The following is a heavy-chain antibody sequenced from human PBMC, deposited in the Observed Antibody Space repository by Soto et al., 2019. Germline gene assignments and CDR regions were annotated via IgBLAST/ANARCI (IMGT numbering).Heavy chain of an antibody. CDR2: IKEDGSAK. Sequence: GGSLRLSCAVSGFTFGSFWMTWVRQAPGKGLEWLANIKEDGSAKYIVDSVKGRFTISRDNANNSLYLQMNDLRAEDPAVYYCANYRARPSDWGQGTIVTVSS. V-gene: IGHV3-7*05. D-gene: IGHD6-6*01. J-gene: IGHJ4*01. CDR3: ANYRARPSD. CDR1: GFTFGSFW.